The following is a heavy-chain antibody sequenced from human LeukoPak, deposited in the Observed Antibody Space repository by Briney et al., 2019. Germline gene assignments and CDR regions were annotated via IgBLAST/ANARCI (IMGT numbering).Heavy chain of an antibody. J-gene: IGHJ4*02. D-gene: IGHD6-19*01. Sequence: PGGSLRLSCVASGFTFSSYAMSWVRQAPGKGLEWVSVISGSGGSTYYADSVKGRFTISRDNSKNTLYLQMNSLRAEDTAVYYCAREGVDSSGWYRHFDYWGQGTLVTVSS. CDR1: GFTFSSYA. V-gene: IGHV3-23*01. CDR2: ISGSGGST. CDR3: AREGVDSSGWYRHFDY.